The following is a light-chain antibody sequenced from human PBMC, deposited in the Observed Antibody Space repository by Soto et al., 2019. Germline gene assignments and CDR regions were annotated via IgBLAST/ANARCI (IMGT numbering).Light chain of an antibody. Sequence: IQMTQSPSTLSASVGDRVTITCRASQNINTWLAWYQQKPGEPPKLLIFKASHLQSGVSSRFSGAGSGTRFTLTISGLQPEDFATYYCSQSSNYVWPFGQGTKVEVK. V-gene: IGKV1-5*03. CDR3: SQSSNYVWP. J-gene: IGKJ1*01. CDR2: KAS. CDR1: QNINTW.